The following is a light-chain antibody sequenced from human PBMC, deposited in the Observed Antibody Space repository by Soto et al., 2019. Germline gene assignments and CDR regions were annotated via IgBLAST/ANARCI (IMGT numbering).Light chain of an antibody. J-gene: IGKJ4*01. CDR2: GAS. CDR1: QSVSGN. V-gene: IGKV3-15*01. CDR3: QQYNDWPALT. Sequence: EVVMTQSPATLSASPGERAILSCRASQSVSGNLAWYQQKPGQAPRLVISGASTRATGIPDRFSGSGSGTEFTLTISSLQSEDFAVYYCQQYNDWPALTFGGGTKVEIK.